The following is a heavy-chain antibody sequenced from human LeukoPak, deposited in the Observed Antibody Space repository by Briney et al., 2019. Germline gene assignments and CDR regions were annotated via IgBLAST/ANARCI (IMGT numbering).Heavy chain of an antibody. D-gene: IGHD3-22*01. CDR1: VGTFSSYA. V-gene: IGHV1-69*01. Sequence: SVKVSCKSSVGTFSSYAISWVRQAPGQGLEWMGGIIPIFGTANYAQKFQGRVTITADESTSTAYMELSSLRSEDTAVYYCARVGDLEGGYYDSSGLRLYFDYWGQGTLVTVSS. CDR3: ARVGDLEGGYYDSSGLRLYFDY. CDR2: IIPIFGTA. J-gene: IGHJ4*02.